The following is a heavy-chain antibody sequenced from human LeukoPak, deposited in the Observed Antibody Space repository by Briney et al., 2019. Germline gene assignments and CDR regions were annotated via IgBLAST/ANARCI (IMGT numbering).Heavy chain of an antibody. V-gene: IGHV4-39*07. J-gene: IGHJ4*02. CDR3: ARERAIVATVYFDY. D-gene: IGHD5-12*01. CDR1: GGSISSSSYY. CDR2: INYSGNT. Sequence: PSETLSLTCTVSGGSISSSSYYWVWIRQPPGKELEWIGSINYSGNTYYNPSVKSRVTISVDTSKNQFSLKLSSVTAADTAVYYCARERAIVATVYFDYWGQGILVTVSS.